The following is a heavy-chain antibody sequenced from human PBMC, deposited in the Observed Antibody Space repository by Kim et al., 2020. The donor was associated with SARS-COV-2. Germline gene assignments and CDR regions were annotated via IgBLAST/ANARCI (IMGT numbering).Heavy chain of an antibody. CDR3: ARFPRNGPTPIY. J-gene: IGHJ4*02. Sequence: GGSLRLSCAASGFTFSDYYMSWIRQAPGKGLEWVSYISSSSSYTNYADSVKGRFTISRDNAKNSLYLQMNSLRAEDTAVYYCARFPRNGPTPIYWGQGTLVTVSS. D-gene: IGHD2-8*01. CDR2: ISSSSSYT. V-gene: IGHV3-11*03. CDR1: GFTFSDYY.